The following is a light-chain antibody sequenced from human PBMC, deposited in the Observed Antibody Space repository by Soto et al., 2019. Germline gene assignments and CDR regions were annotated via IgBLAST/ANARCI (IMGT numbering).Light chain of an antibody. CDR2: SAS. J-gene: IGKJ1*01. CDR1: QYINNY. Sequence: DIQMTQSPSSLSASIGDRVTITCRASQYINNYLNWYQQKPGKVPTVVIHSASSLQSGVPSRFSGSGSGTNFTLTISSLQPEDFATYYRQQGYSIPKTFGQGTKVENK. V-gene: IGKV1-39*01. CDR3: QQGYSIPKT.